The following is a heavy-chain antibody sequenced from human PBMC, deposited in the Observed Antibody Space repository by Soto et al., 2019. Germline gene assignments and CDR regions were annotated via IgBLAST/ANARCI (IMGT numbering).Heavy chain of an antibody. CDR3: TTHPGLRNQDPD. CDR2: IYSGST. Sequence: QVHLQESGPGLVKPSGTLSLTCAVFGGSVSGGDWWSWVRQPRGMSLEWIGDIYSGSTNYNPSLTNRVAIAVHQSKNPPSLTLPSVTAADKTVYYCTTHPGLRNQDPDWRQLTLLTVSS. V-gene: IGHV4-4*02. CDR1: GGSVSGGDW. J-gene: IGHJ4*02. D-gene: IGHD6-25*01.